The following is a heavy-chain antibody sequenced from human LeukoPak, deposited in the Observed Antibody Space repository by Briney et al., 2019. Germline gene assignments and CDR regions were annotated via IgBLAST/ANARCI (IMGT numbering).Heavy chain of an antibody. CDR1: GYTFTGYY. CDR2: INPNSGGT. CDR3: ARDLKGGLLWFGELHNPFDY. D-gene: IGHD3-10*01. V-gene: IGHV1-2*02. J-gene: IGHJ4*02. Sequence: ASVKVSCKASGYTFTGYYMHWVRQAPGQGLEWMGWINPNSGGTNYAQKFQGRVTMTRDTSISTAYMELSRLSSDDTAVYYCARDLKGGLLWFGELHNPFDYWGQGTLVTVSS.